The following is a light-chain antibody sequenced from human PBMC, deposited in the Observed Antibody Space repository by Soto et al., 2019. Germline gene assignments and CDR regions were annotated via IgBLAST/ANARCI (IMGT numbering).Light chain of an antibody. CDR3: QQSYSTTIT. J-gene: IGKJ5*01. CDR2: GPS. CDR1: QSVSSTY. V-gene: IGKV3-20*01. Sequence: EIVLTQSPGTLSLSPGERATLSCRASQSVSSTYLAWYQHKPGQAPRLLIYGPSSRAAGIPDRFSGSGSGTDFTLTISSLQPEDFATYYCQQSYSTTITFGQGTRLEI.